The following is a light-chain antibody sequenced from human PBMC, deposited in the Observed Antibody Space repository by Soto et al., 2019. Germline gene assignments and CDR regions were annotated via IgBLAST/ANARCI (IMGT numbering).Light chain of an antibody. CDR1: SSDVGGYDY. CDR2: EVN. J-gene: IGLJ2*01. CDR3: SSYGGSNNVI. V-gene: IGLV2-8*01. Sequence: QSALTQPPSASGSPGQSVTISCTGNSSDVGGYDYVSWYQHHPGKAPKLMIYEVNRRPSGVPDRFSGSRSGNTASLAVSRLQAEDEADYYCSSYGGSNNVIFGGGTQLTVL.